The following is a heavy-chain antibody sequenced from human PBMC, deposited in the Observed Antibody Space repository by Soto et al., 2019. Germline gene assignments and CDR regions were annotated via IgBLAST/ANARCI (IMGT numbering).Heavy chain of an antibody. Sequence: SETLSLTCTVSGGSISSYYWSWIRQPPGKGLELIGYIYYSGSTKYNPSLKSRVTISVDTSKSQFSLKVNSVTAADTAVYYCARGNYYDSSGYFFYGMDVWGRGTTVTVSS. J-gene: IGHJ6*02. D-gene: IGHD3-22*01. CDR3: ARGNYYDSSGYFFYGMDV. V-gene: IGHV4-59*01. CDR1: GGSISSYY. CDR2: IYYSGST.